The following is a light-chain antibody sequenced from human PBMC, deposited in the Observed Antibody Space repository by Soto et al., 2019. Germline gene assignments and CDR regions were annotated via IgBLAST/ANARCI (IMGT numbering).Light chain of an antibody. V-gene: IGKV3D-20*02. CDR3: QQRSNCL. J-gene: IGKJ5*01. Sequence: VLTQSPGTLSLSPWERATLSCRASQIVTSNYLAWYQQKPGQAPSLLFFGASIRATGIPDRFSGSGSGTDFTLTISSLEPEDFAVYYCQQRSNCLFGQGTRLEIK. CDR1: QIVTSNY. CDR2: GAS.